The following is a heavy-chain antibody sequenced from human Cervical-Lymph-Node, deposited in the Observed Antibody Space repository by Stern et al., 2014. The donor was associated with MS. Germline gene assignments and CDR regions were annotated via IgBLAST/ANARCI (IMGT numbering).Heavy chain of an antibody. D-gene: IGHD2-2*01. Sequence: EVQLVESGGGLVQPGRSLRLSCAASGFTFSSYAMSWVRQAPGKGLEWVSAFWGSGGSTYYADSVKGRFTISRDNSKNTLYLQMNSLRAEDTAVYYCAKGGFVVVPAAMNYYYGMDVWGQGTTVTVSS. V-gene: IGHV3-23*04. CDR2: FWGSGGST. J-gene: IGHJ6*02. CDR3: AKGGFVVVPAAMNYYYGMDV. CDR1: GFTFSSYA.